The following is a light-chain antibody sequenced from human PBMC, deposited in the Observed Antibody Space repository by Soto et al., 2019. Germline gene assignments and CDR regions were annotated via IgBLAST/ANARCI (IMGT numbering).Light chain of an antibody. J-gene: IGLJ1*01. CDR1: SSDVGGYKY. V-gene: IGLV2-8*01. CDR3: SSYAGINNLGV. CDR2: EVN. Sequence: QSALTQPPSASGSPGQSVTISCTGTSSDVGGYKYVSWYQQHPGKAPKLIIFEVNKRPSGVPDRFSGSKSGNTASLTVSGLQAEYEADYYCSSYAGINNLGVFGTGTKLTVL.